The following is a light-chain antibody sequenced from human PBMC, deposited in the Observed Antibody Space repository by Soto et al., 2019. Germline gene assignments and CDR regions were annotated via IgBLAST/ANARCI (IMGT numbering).Light chain of an antibody. J-gene: IGKJ4*01. CDR2: GAS. V-gene: IGKV3-20*01. Sequence: EIVMTHSPATLSVSPVERATLSFRASQSVSSNLAWYQQRPGQAPRLLIYGASIRATDIPDRFSGSGSGTDFTLTISRLEPEDFAVYYCQQYGSSPLTFGGGTKVDTK. CDR3: QQYGSSPLT. CDR1: QSVSSN.